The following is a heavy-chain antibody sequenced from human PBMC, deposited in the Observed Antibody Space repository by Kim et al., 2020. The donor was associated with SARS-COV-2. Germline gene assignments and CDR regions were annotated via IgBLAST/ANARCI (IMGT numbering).Heavy chain of an antibody. Sequence: LKSRVTMSVDTAKNQFSLKLSSVTAADTAVYYCARDRAGYYYDPNGMDVWGQGTTVTVSS. J-gene: IGHJ6*02. D-gene: IGHD3-22*01. V-gene: IGHV4-4*06. CDR3: ARDRAGYYYDPNGMDV.